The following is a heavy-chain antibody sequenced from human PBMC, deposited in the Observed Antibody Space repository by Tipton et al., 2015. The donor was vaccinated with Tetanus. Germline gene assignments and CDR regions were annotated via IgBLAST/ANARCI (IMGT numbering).Heavy chain of an antibody. D-gene: IGHD3-10*01. CDR2: IYSSGSA. J-gene: IGHJ3*02. V-gene: IGHV4-31*03. CDR3: AGSQSWFAFDI. CDR1: GASINAGGYL. Sequence: TLSLTCTVSGASINAGGYLWTWVRQRPGKGLEWIGNIYSSGSANYNPPLRSRVTISAAASKDRFSLKMISVTPADTAVYYCAGSQSWFAFDIWGQGTIVTVSS.